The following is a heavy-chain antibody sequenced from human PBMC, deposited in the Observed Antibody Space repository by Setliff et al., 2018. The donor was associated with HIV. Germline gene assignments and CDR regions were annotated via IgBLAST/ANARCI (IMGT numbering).Heavy chain of an antibody. Sequence: QAGGSLRLSCAASGFSFSGSIVNWVRQASGKGLEWVGRIRSKANNYATEYAVSVKGRFTFSRDDSKNRTYLQMNSLKTEDTAVYYCSGQDDYGDYRIFQRWGQGTLVTVSS. CDR3: SGQDDYGDYRIFQR. J-gene: IGHJ1*01. CDR1: GFSFSGSI. D-gene: IGHD4-17*01. CDR2: IRSKANNYAT. V-gene: IGHV3-73*01.